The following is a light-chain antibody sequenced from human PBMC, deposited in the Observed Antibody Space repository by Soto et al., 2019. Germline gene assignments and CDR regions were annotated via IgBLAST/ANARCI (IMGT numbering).Light chain of an antibody. CDR2: GAS. J-gene: IGKJ1*01. V-gene: IGKV3D-15*01. CDR1: QSVCSN. Sequence: EIVMTQSPATLSVSPGERATLSCRASQSVCSNLAWYQQKPGQAPRLLIYGASTRATGIPARFSGSGSGTEFTLTISSLQSEDFAVYYCQQYNNWPPGAFGQGTKVDIK. CDR3: QQYNNWPPGA.